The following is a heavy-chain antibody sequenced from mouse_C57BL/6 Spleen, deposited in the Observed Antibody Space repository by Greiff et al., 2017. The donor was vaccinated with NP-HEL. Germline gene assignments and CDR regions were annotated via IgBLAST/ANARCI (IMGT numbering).Heavy chain of an antibody. Sequence: EVKVVESGGGLVQSGRSLRLSCATSGFTFSDFYMEWVRQAPGKGLEWIAASRNKANDYTTEYSAAVKGRFIVSRDTSQSILYLQMNALRAEDTAIYCCARDGYYAMDYWGQGTSVTVSS. V-gene: IGHV7-1*01. CDR1: GFTFSDFY. J-gene: IGHJ4*01. CDR3: ARDGYYAMDY. CDR2: SRNKANDYTT.